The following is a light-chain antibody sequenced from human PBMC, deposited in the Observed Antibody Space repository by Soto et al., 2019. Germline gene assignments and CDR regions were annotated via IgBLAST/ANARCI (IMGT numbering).Light chain of an antibody. Sequence: DVVLTQSPLSLPVTLGRPASISCRSSQSLVYSDGNTYLTWFQQRPGQSPGRLLFEGSKRHSGVPDSFSGSRSGAGFRHRNSRVDAADVVVYYAMPRARWPVTLGEGTKLDIK. CDR2: EGS. J-gene: IGKJ1*01. CDR3: MPRARWPVT. CDR1: QSLVYSDGNTY. V-gene: IGKV2-30*01.